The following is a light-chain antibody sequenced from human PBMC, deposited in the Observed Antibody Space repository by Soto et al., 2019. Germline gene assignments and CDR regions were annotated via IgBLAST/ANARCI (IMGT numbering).Light chain of an antibody. J-gene: IGKJ3*01. CDR1: QGIRSW. CDR3: QQANSYPFT. Sequence: DIQMTQSPSYVSASIGDRVTITCRASQGIRSWLAWYQQKPGKAPKLLIYAASSLQSGVPSRFSGSGSGTDFTLTISRLQPEDFANYFCQQANSYPFTFGPGTKVDVK. V-gene: IGKV1-12*01. CDR2: AAS.